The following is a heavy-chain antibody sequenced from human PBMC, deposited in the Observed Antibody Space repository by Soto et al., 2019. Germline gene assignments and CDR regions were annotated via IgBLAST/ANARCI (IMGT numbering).Heavy chain of an antibody. CDR2: IIPIFGTA. Sequence: ASVKVSCKASGGTFSSYAISWVRQAPGQGLEWMGGIIPIFGTANYAQKFQGRVTITADESTSTAYMELSSLRSEDTAVYYCARDYVPAAPYYYYYGMDVWGQGTTVTVSS. D-gene: IGHD2-2*01. CDR1: GGTFSSYA. J-gene: IGHJ6*02. V-gene: IGHV1-69*13. CDR3: ARDYVPAAPYYYYYGMDV.